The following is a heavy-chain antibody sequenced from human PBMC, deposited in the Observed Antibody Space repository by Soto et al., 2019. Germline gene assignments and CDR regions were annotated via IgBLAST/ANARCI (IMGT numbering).Heavy chain of an antibody. V-gene: IGHV1-69*01. CDR2: IIPIFGTA. CDR3: ARVSGRKVYYYDSSGYLDY. Sequence: QVQLVQSGAEVKKPGSSVKVSCKASGGTFSSYAISWVRQAPGQGLEWMGGIIPIFGTANYAQKFQGRVTITADESTSTAYMELSSLRSEDTAVYYSARVSGRKVYYYDSSGYLDYWGQGTLVTVSS. J-gene: IGHJ4*02. D-gene: IGHD3-22*01. CDR1: GGTFSSYA.